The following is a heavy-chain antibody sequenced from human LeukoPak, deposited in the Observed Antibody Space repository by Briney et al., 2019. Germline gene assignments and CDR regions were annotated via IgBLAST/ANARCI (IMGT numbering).Heavy chain of an antibody. V-gene: IGHV4-61*02. CDR1: GGSISSGSYY. J-gene: IGHJ4*02. Sequence: SETLSLTCTVSGGSISSGSYYWSWIRQPAGKGLEWIGRIYTSGSTNYNPSLKSRVTISVDTSKNQFSLKLSSVTAADTAVYYCARGGVGPDPDYWGQGTLVTVSS. D-gene: IGHD3-16*01. CDR3: ARGGVGPDPDY. CDR2: IYTSGST.